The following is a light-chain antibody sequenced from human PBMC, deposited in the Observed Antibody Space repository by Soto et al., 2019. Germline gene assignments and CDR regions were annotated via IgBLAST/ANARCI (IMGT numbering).Light chain of an antibody. V-gene: IGLV2-14*01. CDR2: AVS. CDR1: SSDVGGYNH. J-gene: IGLJ2*01. CDR3: CSYTSLSTVV. Sequence: QSALTQPASVSGSPGQSITISCTGTSSDVGGYNHVSWYQHSPGKATKLILFAVSDRPSGVAHRSAGSKSGNTASLTISGLQADDDADYCCCSYTSLSTVVFGGGTQLTVL.